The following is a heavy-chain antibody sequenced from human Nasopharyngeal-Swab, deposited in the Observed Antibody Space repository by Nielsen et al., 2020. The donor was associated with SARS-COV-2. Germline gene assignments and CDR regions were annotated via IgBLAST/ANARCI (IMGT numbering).Heavy chain of an antibody. V-gene: IGHV4-39*07. D-gene: IGHD6-13*01. J-gene: IGHJ4*02. Sequence: WIRQPPGKGLEWIGDIYYTGSTYYNPSLKSRVTLSVDTSKNQFSLKLSSVTAADTAVYYCARDLSGIAAADVIDYWGQGTLVTVSS. CDR3: ARDLSGIAAADVIDY. CDR2: IYYTGST.